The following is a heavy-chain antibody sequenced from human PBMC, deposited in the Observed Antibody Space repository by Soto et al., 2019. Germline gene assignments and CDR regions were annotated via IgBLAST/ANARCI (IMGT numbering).Heavy chain of an antibody. CDR3: ASVPIWCGSSSCYTEGFDS. CDR2: ISAGGSDT. V-gene: IGHV3-23*01. D-gene: IGHD2-2*01. Sequence: ELQLLDSGGGWVQPGGSMRLSCVASEFVFSDYAMSWVRQAPGKGLEWVSAISAGGSDTYYADSVKGRFTVSRVNSKNTLYLQMNSLRAEDTAIYYCASVPIWCGSSSCYTEGFDSWGQGTLVTVSS. CDR1: EFVFSDYA. J-gene: IGHJ4*02.